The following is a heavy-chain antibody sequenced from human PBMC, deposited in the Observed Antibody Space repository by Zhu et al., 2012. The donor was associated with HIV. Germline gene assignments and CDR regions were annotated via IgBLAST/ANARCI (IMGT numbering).Heavy chain of an antibody. CDR3: ARRRRGVDY. Sequence: QVQLQESGPGLVKPSETLSLTCAVSGYSISSGYYWGWIRQPPGKGLEWIGSIYHSGSTYYNPSLKSRVTISVDTSKNQFSLKLSSVTAADTAVYYCARRRRGVDYVGPGEPWSPSPQ. V-gene: IGHV4-38-2*01. D-gene: IGHD3-10*01. CDR1: GYSISSGYY. J-gene: IGHJ4*02. CDR2: IYHSGST.